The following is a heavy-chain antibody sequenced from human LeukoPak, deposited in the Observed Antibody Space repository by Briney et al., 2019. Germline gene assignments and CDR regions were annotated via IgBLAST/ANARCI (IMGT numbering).Heavy chain of an antibody. CDR1: IFSFSTFG. V-gene: IGHV3-30*02. D-gene: IGHD4-17*01. J-gene: IGHJ4*02. CDR2: IPYDGSDK. CDR3: AKGLGDYDDFRLGF. Sequence: GGSLRLSCAASIFSFSTFGFHWVRQAPGKGLEWVAFIPYDGSDKYYADSVKGRFTVSRDNSKNTLYLHMNSLRVEDTAVYYCAKGLGDYDDFRLGFWGQGTLVTVSS.